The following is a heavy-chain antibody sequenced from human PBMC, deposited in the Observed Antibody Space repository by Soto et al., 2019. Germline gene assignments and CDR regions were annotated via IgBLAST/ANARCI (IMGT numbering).Heavy chain of an antibody. J-gene: IGHJ5*02. Sequence: SETLSLTCTVSGGSISSYYWSWIRQPPGKGLEWIGYIYYSGSTNYNPSLKSRVTISVDTSKNQFSLKMTSVTAADTAVYYCARHYGSGTYYSWFDPWGQGTLVTVSS. CDR3: ARHYGSGTYYSWFDP. V-gene: IGHV4-59*08. D-gene: IGHD3-10*01. CDR1: GGSISSYY. CDR2: IYYSGST.